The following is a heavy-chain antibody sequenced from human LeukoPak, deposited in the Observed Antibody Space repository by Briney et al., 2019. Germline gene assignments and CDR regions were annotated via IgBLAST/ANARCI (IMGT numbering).Heavy chain of an antibody. CDR3: ARDYYGSGSYSHPAYYYYYMDV. CDR2: IYYSGST. V-gene: IGHV4-59*01. D-gene: IGHD3-10*01. J-gene: IGHJ6*03. Sequence: SETLSLTCTVPGGSISSYYWSWIRQPPGKGLEWIGYIYYSGSTNYNPSLKSRVTISVDTSKNQFSLKLSSVTAADTAVYYCARDYYGSGSYSHPAYYYYYMDVWGKGTTVTVSS. CDR1: GGSISSYY.